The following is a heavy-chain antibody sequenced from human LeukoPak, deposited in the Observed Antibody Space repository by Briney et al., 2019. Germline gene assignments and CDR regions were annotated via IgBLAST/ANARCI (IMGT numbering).Heavy chain of an antibody. Sequence: SETLSLTCTVSGGSISSYYWSWIRQPAGKGLEWIGRIYTSGSTNYNPSLKSRVTMSVDTSKNQFSLKLSSVTAADTAVYYCARDPGASGWAHWFDPWGQGTLVTVSS. J-gene: IGHJ5*02. CDR2: IYTSGST. D-gene: IGHD6-19*01. CDR1: GGSISSYY. V-gene: IGHV4-4*07. CDR3: ARDPGASGWAHWFDP.